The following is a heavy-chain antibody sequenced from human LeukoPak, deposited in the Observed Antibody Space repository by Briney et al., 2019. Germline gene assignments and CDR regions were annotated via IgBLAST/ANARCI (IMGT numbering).Heavy chain of an antibody. V-gene: IGHV4-59*08. J-gene: IGHJ4*02. CDR1: GGSISSYY. CDR3: ARRSTYYDILTGLGQET. Sequence: SETLSLTCTVSGGSISSYYWSWIRQPPGKGLEWIGYIYYSGSTNYNPSLKSRVTISVDTSKNQFSLKLSSVTAADTAVYYCARRSTYYDILTGLGQETWGQGTLVTVSS. CDR2: IYYSGST. D-gene: IGHD3-9*01.